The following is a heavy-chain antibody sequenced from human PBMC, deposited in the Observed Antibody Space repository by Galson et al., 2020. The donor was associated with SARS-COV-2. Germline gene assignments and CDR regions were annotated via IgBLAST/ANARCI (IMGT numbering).Heavy chain of an antibody. CDR3: ARGGGAAAGRAEYFQH. V-gene: IGHV4-38-2*02. CDR1: GYSISSGYY. Sequence: SETLSLTCTVSGYSISSGYYWGWIRQPPGKGLEWIGSIYHSGRTYYNQSLKSRVTISVDTSKNQFSLKLSSVTAADTAVYYCARGGGAAAGRAEYFQHWGQGTLVTVSS. CDR2: IYHSGRT. J-gene: IGHJ1*01. D-gene: IGHD6-13*01.